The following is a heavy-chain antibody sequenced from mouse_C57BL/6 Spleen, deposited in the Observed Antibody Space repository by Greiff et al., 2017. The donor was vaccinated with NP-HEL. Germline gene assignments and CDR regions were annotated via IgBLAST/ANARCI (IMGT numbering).Heavy chain of an antibody. CDR2: ISSGSSTI. V-gene: IGHV5-17*01. D-gene: IGHD1-1*01. CDR1: GFTFSDYG. J-gene: IGHJ3*01. CDR3: ARQDYGSPGWFAY. Sequence: EVKVVESGGGLVKPGGSLKLSCAASGFTFSDYGMHWVRQAPEKGLEWVAYISSGSSTIYYADTVKGRFTISRDNAKNTLFLQMTSLRSEDTAMYYCARQDYGSPGWFAYWGQGTLVTVSA.